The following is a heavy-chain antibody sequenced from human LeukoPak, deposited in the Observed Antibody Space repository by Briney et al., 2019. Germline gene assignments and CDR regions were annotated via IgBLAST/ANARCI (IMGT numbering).Heavy chain of an antibody. V-gene: IGHV1-2*02. CDR3: ARDVQQLANYYYYGLDV. D-gene: IGHD6-13*01. CDR1: GYTFISHY. Sequence: GASVKVSCKASGYTFISHYIHWVRQAPGQGLEWMGWINPNSGGTNYAQKFQGRVTMTRDTSISTAYMELNRLRSDDTAVYYCARDVQQLANYYYYGLDVWGQGTTVTVSS. CDR2: INPNSGGT. J-gene: IGHJ6*02.